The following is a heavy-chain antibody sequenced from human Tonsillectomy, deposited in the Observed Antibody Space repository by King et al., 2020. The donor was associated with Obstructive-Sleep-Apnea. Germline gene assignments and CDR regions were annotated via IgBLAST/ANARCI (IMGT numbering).Heavy chain of an antibody. CDR3: ARLPGGNYGMDV. CDR1: GGSIISGGYH. CDR2: IYDSGST. D-gene: IGHD3-16*01. Sequence: VQLQESGPGLVKPSQTLSLTCTVSGGSIISGGYHWSWIRQHPGKGLECIGYIYDSGSTYYNPSLKSRIAISVDTSKNQFSLKLRSVTAADTAVYYCARLPGGNYGMDVWGQGTTVTVSS. V-gene: IGHV4-31*03. J-gene: IGHJ6*02.